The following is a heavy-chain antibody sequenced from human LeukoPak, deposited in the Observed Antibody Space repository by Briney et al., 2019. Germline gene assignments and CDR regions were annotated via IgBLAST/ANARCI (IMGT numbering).Heavy chain of an antibody. CDR3: ARVVAEATPPFGYIYYYYYYMDV. J-gene: IGHJ6*03. D-gene: IGHD5-12*01. CDR2: INPNSGGT. V-gene: IGHV1-2*02. Sequence: ASVKVSCKASGYTFTGYYMHWVRQAPGQGLEWMGWINPNSGGTNYAQKFQGRVTMTRDTSISTAYMELSRLRSDDTAVYYCARVVAEATPPFGYIYYYYYYMDVWGKGTTVTVSS. CDR1: GYTFTGYY.